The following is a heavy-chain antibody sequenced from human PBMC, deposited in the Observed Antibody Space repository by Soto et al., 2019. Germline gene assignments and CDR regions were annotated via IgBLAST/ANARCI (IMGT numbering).Heavy chain of an antibody. Sequence: TLSLTCAVYGGSFSGYYLSWIRQPPGEGLEWIGEINHSGSANYNPSLKSRVTISVDTSKNQFSLKLSSVTAADTAVYYCTTSIDYCSGGSCPAGFDPWGQGTLVTVSS. CDR1: GGSFSGYY. CDR2: INHSGSA. D-gene: IGHD2-15*01. CDR3: TTSIDYCSGGSCPAGFDP. V-gene: IGHV4-34*01. J-gene: IGHJ5*02.